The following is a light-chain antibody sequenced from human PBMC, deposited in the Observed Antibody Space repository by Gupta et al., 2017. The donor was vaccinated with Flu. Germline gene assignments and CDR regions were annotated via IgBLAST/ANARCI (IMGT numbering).Light chain of an antibody. CDR1: ENIINY. CDR2: ETS. V-gene: IGKV1-39*01. Sequence: DIQMSQSPSSLSASIGDRVTISCRASENIINYVNWYQHRPGRAPNLLIYETSKVKGGVPSRFSGSGSGTDFTLTISGLQPEDFGTYYCQQCYSPSSTFGQGTRLEMK. CDR3: QQCYSPSST. J-gene: IGKJ2*01.